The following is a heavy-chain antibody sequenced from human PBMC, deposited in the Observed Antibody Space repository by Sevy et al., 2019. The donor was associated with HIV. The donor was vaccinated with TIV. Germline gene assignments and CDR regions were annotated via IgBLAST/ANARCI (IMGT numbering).Heavy chain of an antibody. CDR1: GFAFSSHA. CDR3: ARDGGYSIKWYPLY. V-gene: IGHV3-30-3*01. J-gene: IGHJ4*01. D-gene: IGHD6-13*01. Sequence: GGSLRLSCAASGFAFSSHAMHWVRQAPGKGLEWVAVISYEGTETFYAASVGGRFTISRENSKNMLSLQINSLRPEDTAVYYCARDGGYSIKWYPLYWGHGTLVTVSS. CDR2: ISYEGTET.